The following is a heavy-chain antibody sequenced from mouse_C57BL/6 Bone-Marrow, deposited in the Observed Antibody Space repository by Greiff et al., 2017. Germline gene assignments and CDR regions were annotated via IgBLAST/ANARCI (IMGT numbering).Heavy chain of an antibody. D-gene: IGHD1-1*01. V-gene: IGHV1-39*01. CDR3: ARPPFYYGSSWWYFDV. J-gene: IGHJ1*03. CDR1: GYSFTDYN. CDR2: INPNYGTT. Sequence: EVKLMESGPELVKPGASVKISCKASGYSFTDYNMNWVKQSNGKSLEWIGVINPNYGTTSYNQKFKGKATLTVDQSSSTAYMQLNSLTSEDSAVYYCARPPFYYGSSWWYFDVWGTGTTVTVSS.